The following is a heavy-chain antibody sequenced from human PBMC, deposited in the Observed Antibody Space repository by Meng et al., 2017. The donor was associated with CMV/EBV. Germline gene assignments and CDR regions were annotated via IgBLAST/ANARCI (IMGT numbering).Heavy chain of an antibody. D-gene: IGHD6-13*01. CDR1: GGTFSSYA. CDR3: ARGGRRIAAVNNWFDP. CDR2: IIPIFGTA. J-gene: IGHJ5*02. Sequence: SVKVSCKASGGTFSSYAISWVRQAPGQGLEWMGGIIPIFGTANYAQKFQGRVTITTDESTSTAYMELSSLRSEDTAVYYCARGGRRIAAVNNWFDPWGQGTLVTVSS. V-gene: IGHV1-69*05.